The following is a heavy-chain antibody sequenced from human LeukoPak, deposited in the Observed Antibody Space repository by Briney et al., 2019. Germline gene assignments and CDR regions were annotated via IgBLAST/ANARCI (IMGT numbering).Heavy chain of an antibody. V-gene: IGHV4-34*01. CDR1: GGSFSGYY. CDR3: ARVVDTGEFDY. J-gene: IGHJ4*02. CDR2: INHSGST. Sequence: SETLSLTCAVYGGSFSGYYWSWIRQPPGKGLEWIGEINHSGSTNYNPSLKSRVTISVDTSKNQFSLKLSSVTAADTAVYYCARVVDTGEFDYWGQGTLVTVSS. D-gene: IGHD5-18*01.